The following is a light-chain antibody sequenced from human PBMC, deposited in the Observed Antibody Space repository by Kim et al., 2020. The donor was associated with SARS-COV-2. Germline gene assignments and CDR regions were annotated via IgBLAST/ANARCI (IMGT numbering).Light chain of an antibody. J-gene: IGLJ3*02. CDR2: LNSDGSH. V-gene: IGLV4-69*02. CDR3: QTWDTGIQV. Sequence: SVKLTCTLNSGHSSYTIAWHQQQPERGPRYLMKLNSDGSHTKGDGITDRFSGSSSGAERYLTISSLQSEDEADYYCQTWDTGIQVFGGGTQLTVL. CDR1: SGHSSYT.